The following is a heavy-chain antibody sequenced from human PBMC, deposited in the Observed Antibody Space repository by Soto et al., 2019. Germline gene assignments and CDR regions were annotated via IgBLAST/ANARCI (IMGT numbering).Heavy chain of an antibody. CDR1: GFTFSSYW. CDR3: ARDLSISSPYFDF. Sequence: QPGGSLRLSCAASGFTFSSYWMIWVRQAPGKGLEWVANIKQDGSEKYYVDSVKGRFTISRDNAKNSLYVQMNSLRAEDTAVYYCARDLSISSPYFDFWGQGTLVTVSS. V-gene: IGHV3-7*01. CDR2: IKQDGSEK. D-gene: IGHD6-6*01. J-gene: IGHJ4*02.